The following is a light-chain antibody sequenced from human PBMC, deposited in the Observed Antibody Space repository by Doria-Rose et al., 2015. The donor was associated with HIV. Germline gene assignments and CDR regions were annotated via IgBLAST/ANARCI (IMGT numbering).Light chain of an antibody. J-gene: IGKJ3*01. Sequence: DIRVTQSPESLGMSLGERATPNCKSNQSLLYTSKNYSAWYQQKPGQPPKLLIYWASTRQSGVPARFSGSGSGTDFTLTIRSLEAEDVAVYYCQQYYDTPSFGPGTTVDIK. CDR2: WAS. V-gene: IGKV4-1*01. CDR3: QQYYDTPS. CDR1: QSLLYTSKNY.